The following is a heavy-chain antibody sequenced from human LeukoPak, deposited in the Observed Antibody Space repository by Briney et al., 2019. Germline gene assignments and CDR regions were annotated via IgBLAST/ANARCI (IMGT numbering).Heavy chain of an antibody. CDR1: GFTFSSYG. D-gene: IGHD3-10*01. Sequence: GGTLRLSCAASGFTFSSYGMHWVRQAPAKGLEWVAVIWYDGSNKYYVDSAKGRFTISRDNSKNTVYLQMNSLRADDTAVYYCARGSGAYYYNMDVWGQGTTVTVSS. CDR2: IWYDGSNK. V-gene: IGHV3-33*01. CDR3: ARGSGAYYYNMDV. J-gene: IGHJ6*02.